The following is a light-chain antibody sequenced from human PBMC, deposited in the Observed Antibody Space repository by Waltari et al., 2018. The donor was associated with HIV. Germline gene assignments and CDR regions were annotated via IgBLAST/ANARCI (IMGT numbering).Light chain of an antibody. J-gene: IGLJ3*02. CDR1: SSNIGADYH. CDR2: GNT. Sequence: SVLTQPPSLSGAPGQTVTISCTGTSSNIGADYHLHWYQQLPGTAPKLLIYGNTIRPSGVPDRFSGSKSGTSASLAITGLQADDEADYYCQSYDSSLSAWVFGGGTKLTVL. CDR3: QSYDSSLSAWV. V-gene: IGLV1-40*01.